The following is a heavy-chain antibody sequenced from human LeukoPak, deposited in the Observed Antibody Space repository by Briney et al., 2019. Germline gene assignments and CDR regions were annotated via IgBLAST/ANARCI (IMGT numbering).Heavy chain of an antibody. J-gene: IGHJ5*02. Sequence: PSETLSLTCTVSGGSISSSSYYWGWIRQPPGKGLEWIGSIYYSGSTYYNPSLKSQVTISVDTSKNQFSLKLSSVTAADTAVYYCARGVGAMVRGDRYNWFDPWGQGTLVTVSS. CDR3: ARGVGAMVRGDRYNWFDP. D-gene: IGHD3-10*01. V-gene: IGHV4-39*07. CDR1: GGSISSSSYY. CDR2: IYYSGST.